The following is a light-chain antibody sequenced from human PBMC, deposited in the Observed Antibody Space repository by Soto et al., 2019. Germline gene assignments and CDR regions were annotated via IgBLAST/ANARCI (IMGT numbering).Light chain of an antibody. J-gene: IGLJ1*01. CDR1: SSDVGGYNY. CDR3: SSYTSSNRGYV. V-gene: IGLV2-14*01. Sequence: QSALTQPASVSGSPGQSITLSCTGTSSDVGGYNYVSWYRQHPGKAPKLMIYEVSNRPSGVANRFSGSKSGNTASLTISGLQAEDEADYYCSSYTSSNRGYVFGTGTKVTVL. CDR2: EVS.